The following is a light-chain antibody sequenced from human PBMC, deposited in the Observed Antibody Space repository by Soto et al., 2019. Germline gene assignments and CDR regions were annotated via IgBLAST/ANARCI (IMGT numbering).Light chain of an antibody. CDR1: SSDVGDHNS. J-gene: IGLJ2*01. CDR2: AVS. V-gene: IGLV2-14*03. CDR3: SSYTTSTTVI. Sequence: QSALTQPASVSGSPGQSITISCTGTSSDVGDHNSVSWYQQQPGKAPKLMIYAVSNRPSGVSNRFSGSKSGNTASLTISGLQAEDEAGYYCSSYTTSTTVIFGGGTKLTVL.